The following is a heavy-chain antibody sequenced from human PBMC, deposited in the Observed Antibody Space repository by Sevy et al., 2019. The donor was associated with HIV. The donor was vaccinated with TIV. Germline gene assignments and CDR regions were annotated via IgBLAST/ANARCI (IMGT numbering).Heavy chain of an antibody. CDR3: AKDRFDGSGYYPEGAFDI. V-gene: IGHV3-23*01. J-gene: IGHJ3*02. D-gene: IGHD3-22*01. CDR1: GFTFNNYA. Sequence: ESLKISCAASGFTFNNYAMNWVRQAPGKGLEWVSAISGSGFSTYYADSVKGRFTFSRDNSMNTLYLQMNSLRAEDTAVYYCAKDRFDGSGYYPEGAFDIWGQGTMVTVSS. CDR2: ISGSGFST.